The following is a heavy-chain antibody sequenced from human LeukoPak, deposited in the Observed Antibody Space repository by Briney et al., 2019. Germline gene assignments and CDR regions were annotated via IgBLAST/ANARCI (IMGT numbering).Heavy chain of an antibody. CDR2: TYYRSKWYT. J-gene: IGHJ4*02. D-gene: IGHD2-8*01. CDR3: AREDTNYGVTHFDY. Sequence: SQTLSLTCAISGDSVSANNAAWNWIRQSPSRGLEWLGRTYYRSKWYTAYAVSVKSRITINSDTSKNQFSLHLNSVTPEDTAVYYCAREDTNYGVTHFDYWGQGTLVTVSS. CDR1: GDSVSANNAA. V-gene: IGHV6-1*01.